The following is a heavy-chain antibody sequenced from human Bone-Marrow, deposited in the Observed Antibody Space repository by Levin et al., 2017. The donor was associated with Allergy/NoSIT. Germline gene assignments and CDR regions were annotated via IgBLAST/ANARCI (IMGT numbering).Heavy chain of an antibody. Sequence: ASVKVSCKASGYTFTSYDINWVRQATGQGLEWMGWMNPNSGNTGYAQKFQGRVTMTRNTSISTAYMELSSLRSEDTAVYYCARVVQRRAYYDFWSGYSHDAFDIWGQGTMVTVSS. CDR1: GYTFTSYD. J-gene: IGHJ3*02. D-gene: IGHD3-3*01. V-gene: IGHV1-8*01. CDR2: MNPNSGNT. CDR3: ARVVQRRAYYDFWSGYSHDAFDI.